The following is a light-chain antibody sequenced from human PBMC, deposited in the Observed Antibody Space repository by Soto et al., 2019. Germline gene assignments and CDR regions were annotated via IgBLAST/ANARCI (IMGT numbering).Light chain of an antibody. CDR1: SGDVGGYNY. J-gene: IGLJ2*01. CDR2: EVS. CDR3: SSYAGSNNVI. Sequence: QSALTQPPSASGSPGQSVTISCTGTSGDVGGYNYVSWYQQHPGKAPKPMIYEVSERPSGVPDRFSGSKSGNTASLTVSGLQAEDEADYYCSSYAGSNNVIFGGGTKLTVL. V-gene: IGLV2-8*01.